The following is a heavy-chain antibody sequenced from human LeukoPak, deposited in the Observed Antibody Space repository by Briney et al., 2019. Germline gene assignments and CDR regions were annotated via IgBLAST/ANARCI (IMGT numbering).Heavy chain of an antibody. CDR1: GYTFTGHY. V-gene: IGHV1-2*02. Sequence: ASLKVTCKASGYTFTGHYMHWVRQAPGQGLEWMGWINPNSGGTNYAQKFQGRVTMTRDTSISTAYMELSRLRSDDTAVYYCARARKDIVVVPAAPADYWGQGTLVTVSS. D-gene: IGHD2-2*01. CDR3: ARARKDIVVVPAAPADY. CDR2: INPNSGGT. J-gene: IGHJ4*02.